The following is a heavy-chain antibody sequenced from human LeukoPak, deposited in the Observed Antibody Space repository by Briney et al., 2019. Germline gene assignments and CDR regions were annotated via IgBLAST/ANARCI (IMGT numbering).Heavy chain of an antibody. Sequence: SETLSLTCAVSGGSICSSNWWSWVRPPPGKGLEWIGEIYHSGSTNYNPSLRSRVTISVDKSKNQFSLKLSSVTAADTAVYYWASWDRNGYNQGGAFDIWGQGTKVTVSS. V-gene: IGHV4-4*02. J-gene: IGHJ3*02. CDR3: ASWDRNGYNQGGAFDI. CDR2: IYHSGST. CDR1: GGSICSSNW. D-gene: IGHD5-24*01.